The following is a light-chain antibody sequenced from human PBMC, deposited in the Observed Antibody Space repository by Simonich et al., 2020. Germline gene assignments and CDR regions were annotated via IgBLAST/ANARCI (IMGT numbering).Light chain of an antibody. V-gene: IGLV2-14*03. CDR3: SSYTSSSTLV. CDR1: SSDVGGYNY. Sequence: QSALTQPASVSGSPGQSITISCTGTSSDVGGYNYVSWYQQHPGKAPKLMIYDVSNRPPGVSNRFSGSKSGNTASPTISGLQAEDEADYYCSSYTSSSTLVFGGGTKLTVL. CDR2: DVS. J-gene: IGLJ2*01.